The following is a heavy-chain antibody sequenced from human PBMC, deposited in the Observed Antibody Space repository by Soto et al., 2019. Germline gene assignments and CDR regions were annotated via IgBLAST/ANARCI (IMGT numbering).Heavy chain of an antibody. CDR2: IYYSGST. CDR1: GGSISSYY. Sequence: QVQLQESGPGLVKPSETLSLTCTVSGGSISSYYWSWIRQPPGKGLEWIGYIYYSGSTNYNPSLKSRVTISVDTSKNQFSLKLSSVTAADTAVYYWARDLELDSYGYLGYWGQGTLVTVSS. D-gene: IGHD5-18*01. J-gene: IGHJ4*02. CDR3: ARDLELDSYGYLGY. V-gene: IGHV4-59*01.